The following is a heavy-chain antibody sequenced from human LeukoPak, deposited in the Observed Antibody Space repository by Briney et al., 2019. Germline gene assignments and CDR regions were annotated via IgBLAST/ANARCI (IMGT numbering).Heavy chain of an antibody. CDR2: IYHSGST. CDR1: GGSISSGGYS. J-gene: IGHJ3*02. Sequence: RTSETLSLTCAVSGGSISSGGYSWSWIRQPPGKGLEWIGYIYHSGSTYYNPSLKSRVTISVDRSKNQFSLKLSSVTAADTAVYYCDREIRRAFDIWGQGTMVTVSS. CDR3: DREIRRAFDI. V-gene: IGHV4-30-2*01.